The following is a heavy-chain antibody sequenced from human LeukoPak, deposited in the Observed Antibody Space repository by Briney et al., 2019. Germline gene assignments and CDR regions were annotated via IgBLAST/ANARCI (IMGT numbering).Heavy chain of an antibody. CDR1: GFTFSSYG. J-gene: IGHJ2*01. CDR2: ISWNSATI. CDR3: AKGGGTYSDWYFDL. D-gene: IGHD1-26*01. Sequence: GGSLRLSCAASGFTFSSYGMSWVRQAPGKGLEWVSSISWNSATIDYAASVKGRFTISRDNAENSLYLQMNSLRADDMALYYCAKGGGTYSDWYFDLWGRGTLVTVSS. V-gene: IGHV3-9*03.